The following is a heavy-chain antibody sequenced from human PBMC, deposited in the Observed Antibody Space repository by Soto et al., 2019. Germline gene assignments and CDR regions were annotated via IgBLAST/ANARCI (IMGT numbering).Heavy chain of an antibody. J-gene: IGHJ6*02. Sequence: SSETLSLTCVVSGGSIINNNWWTGVRQPPGRGLEWIGEIFHGGGTNYNPSLKSRVTMSLDRSKNQFSLDLSSVTAADTAVYYCARSAPMWFSTDVWGRGTTVTVS. D-gene: IGHD2-21*01. CDR3: ARSAPMWFSTDV. CDR2: IFHGGGT. V-gene: IGHV4-4*02. CDR1: GGSIINNNW.